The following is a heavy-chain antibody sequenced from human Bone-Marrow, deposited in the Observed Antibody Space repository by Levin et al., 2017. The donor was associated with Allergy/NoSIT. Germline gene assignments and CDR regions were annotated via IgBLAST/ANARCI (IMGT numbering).Heavy chain of an antibody. CDR3: ARDGPRRSFQY. D-gene: IGHD2-15*01. V-gene: IGHV3-66*02. CDR1: GFTVSGSY. Sequence: PGGSLRLSCAASGFTVSGSYMGWVRHVPGKGLECVSLINSGGNTYNADSVRGRFTISRDNSKNTVHLQMNSLRPEDTAVYYCARDGPRRSFQYWGQGTLVTVSS. CDR2: INSGGNT. J-gene: IGHJ1*01.